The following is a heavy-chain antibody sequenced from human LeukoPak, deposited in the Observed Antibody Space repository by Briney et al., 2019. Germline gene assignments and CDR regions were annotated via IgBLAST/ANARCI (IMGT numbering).Heavy chain of an antibody. CDR2: ISYDGSNK. CDR1: GFTFSSYA. V-gene: IGHV3-30*04. D-gene: IGHD1-26*01. Sequence: GRSLRLSCAASGFTFSSYAMHWVRQAPGKGLEWVAVISYDGSNKYYADSVKGRFTISRDNSKNTLYLQMNSLRAEDTAVYYCARVGNYWGQGTLSPSPQ. CDR3: ARVGNY. J-gene: IGHJ4*02.